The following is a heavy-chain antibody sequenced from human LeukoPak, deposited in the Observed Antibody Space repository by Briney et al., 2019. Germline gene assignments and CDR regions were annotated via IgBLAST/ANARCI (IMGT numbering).Heavy chain of an antibody. CDR2: IIPIFGTA. CDR3: ARDSVPAVVYGYDPTFDY. J-gene: IGHJ4*02. D-gene: IGHD5-12*01. Sequence: ASVKVSCKASGGTFSSYAISWVRQAPGQGLEWMGGIIPIFGTANYAQKFQGRVTTTADESTSTAYMELSSLRSEDTAVYYCARDSVPAVVYGYDPTFDYWGQGTLVTVSS. CDR1: GGTFSSYA. V-gene: IGHV1-69*01.